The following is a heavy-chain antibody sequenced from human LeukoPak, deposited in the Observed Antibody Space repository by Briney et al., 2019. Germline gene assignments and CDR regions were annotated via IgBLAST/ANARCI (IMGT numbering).Heavy chain of an antibody. CDR1: GFSFRDFW. CDR2: INQAGSVK. V-gene: IGHV3-7*01. CDR3: ARFGYSGWNLEY. J-gene: IGHJ4*02. D-gene: IGHD5-12*01. Sequence: PGWSLRLSCAASGFSFRDFWMSWVRQAPGKGLEWVANINQAGSVKYYVDFVKGRFTISRDHAKSSLYVQMNSLRDEDTAVYYCARFGYSGWNLEYWGLGTLVTVSS.